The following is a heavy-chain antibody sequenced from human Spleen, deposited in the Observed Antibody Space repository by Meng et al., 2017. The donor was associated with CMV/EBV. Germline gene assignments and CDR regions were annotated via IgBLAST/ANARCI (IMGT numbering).Heavy chain of an antibody. CDR2: ISSDGSST. CDR3: ARDSTVTYYYDSRSYSH. V-gene: IGHV3-74*01. D-gene: IGHD3-22*01. CDR1: GFTFRSYW. Sequence: GESLKISCSASGFTFRSYWMHWVRQAPGKGLVWVSRISSDGSSTNYADSVKGRFTISRDNSKNTVSLQMNSLRGEDTAVYYCARDSTVTYYYDSRSYSHWGQGTLVTVSS. J-gene: IGHJ4*02.